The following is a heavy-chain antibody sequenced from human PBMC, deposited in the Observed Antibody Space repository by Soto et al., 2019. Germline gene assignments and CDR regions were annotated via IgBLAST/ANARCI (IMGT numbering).Heavy chain of an antibody. CDR1: GGTFSSYA. D-gene: IGHD1-7*01. V-gene: IGHV1-69*01. CDR3: ARRSETGTTNYYYYGMDV. CDR2: IIPIFGTA. Sequence: QVQLVQSGAEVKKPGSSVTVSCKASGGTFSSYAISWVRQAPGQGLEWMGGIIPIFGTANYAQKFQGRVTITADESTSTAYMELSSLRSEDTAVYYCARRSETGTTNYYYYGMDVWGQGTTVTVSS. J-gene: IGHJ6*02.